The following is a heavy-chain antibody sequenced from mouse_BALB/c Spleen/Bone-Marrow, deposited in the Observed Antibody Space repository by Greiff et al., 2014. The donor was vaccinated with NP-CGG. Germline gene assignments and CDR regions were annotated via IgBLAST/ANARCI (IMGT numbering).Heavy chain of an antibody. CDR2: IDPSDSYT. J-gene: IGHJ1*01. V-gene: IGHV1-69*02. Sequence: VQLQQSGAELVKPGASVKLSCKASGYTFTSYWMHWVKQRPGQGLEWIGEIDPSDSYTNYNQKFKGKATLTVDKSSSTAYMQLSSLTSEDSAVYYCSSGEKGYDGFCYLALRGAVPTFLVS. CDR1: GYTFTSYW. CDR3: SSGEKGYDGFCYLAL. D-gene: IGHD2-2*01.